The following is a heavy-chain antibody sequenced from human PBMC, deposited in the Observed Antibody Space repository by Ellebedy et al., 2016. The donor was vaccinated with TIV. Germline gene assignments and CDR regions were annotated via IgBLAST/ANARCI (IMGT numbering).Heavy chain of an antibody. CDR3: ARGYRDIVVVPAAIPGNYYYYGMDV. CDR2: IYYSGST. Sequence: SETLSLTXAVYGGSFSGYYWSWIRQHPGKGLEWIGYIYYSGSTYYNPSLKSRVTISVDTSKNQFSLKLSSVTAADTAVYYCARGYRDIVVVPAAIPGNYYYYGMDVWGQGTTVTVSS. V-gene: IGHV4-31*11. D-gene: IGHD2-2*02. CDR1: GGSFSGYY. J-gene: IGHJ6*02.